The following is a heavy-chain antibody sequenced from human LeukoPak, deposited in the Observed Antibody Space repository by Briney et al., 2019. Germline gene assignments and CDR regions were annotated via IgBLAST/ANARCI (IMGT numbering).Heavy chain of an antibody. Sequence: GGSLRLSCVASGLTFRSYAIYWVRQAPGKGLEWVAAISDDGSYNYYADSVKDRFTISRDNSKNTLFLQMTSLRPEDTAVYYCARALRGDDGLDVWGQGTMVTVSS. CDR2: ISDDGSYN. D-gene: IGHD3-10*01. J-gene: IGHJ3*01. CDR1: GLTFRSYA. V-gene: IGHV3-30*01. CDR3: ARALRGDDGLDV.